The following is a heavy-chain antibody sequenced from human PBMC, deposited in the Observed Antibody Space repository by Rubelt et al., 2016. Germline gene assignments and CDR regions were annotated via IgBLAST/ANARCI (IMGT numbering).Heavy chain of an antibody. V-gene: IGHV4-34*01. J-gene: IGHJ4*02. CDR2: INHRGST. Sequence: QVQLQQWGPGLLKPSETLSLTCAVYGESFSGYYWNWIRQPPGKGLEWIGRINHRGSTSYNASLKSRVTISVDTSKNQFSLRLGSVTAADTAVYYCARLAQQVHSFDYWGQGTLVTVSS. CDR1: GESFSGYY. CDR3: ARLAQQVHSFDY. D-gene: IGHD6-13*01.